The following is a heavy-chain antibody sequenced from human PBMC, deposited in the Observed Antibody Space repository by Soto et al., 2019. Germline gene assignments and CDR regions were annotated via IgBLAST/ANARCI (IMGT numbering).Heavy chain of an antibody. D-gene: IGHD3-10*01. CDR2: INHSGST. J-gene: IGHJ5*02. CDR1: GGSFSGYY. V-gene: IGHV4-34*01. CDR3: ARALPWGYYGSGSQGNWFDP. Sequence: PSDTLSLTFAVYGGSFSGYYWSWIRQPPGKGLEWIGEINHSGSTNYNPSLKSRVTISVDTSKNQFSLKLSSVTAADTAVYYCARALPWGYYGSGSQGNWFDPWGQGTLVTVS.